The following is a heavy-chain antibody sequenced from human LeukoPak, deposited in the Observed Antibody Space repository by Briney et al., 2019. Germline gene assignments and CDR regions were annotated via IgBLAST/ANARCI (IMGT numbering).Heavy chain of an antibody. CDR3: ARVGPNSNYVGYFDY. D-gene: IGHD4-11*01. V-gene: IGHV1-69*13. Sequence: SVKASCKASGGTFRSYAISWVRQAPGQGLEWMGGIIPIFGTANYAQKFQGRVTITADESTSTAYMELSSLRSEDTAVYYCARVGPNSNYVGYFDYWGQGTLVTVSS. CDR2: IIPIFGTA. J-gene: IGHJ4*02. CDR1: GGTFRSYA.